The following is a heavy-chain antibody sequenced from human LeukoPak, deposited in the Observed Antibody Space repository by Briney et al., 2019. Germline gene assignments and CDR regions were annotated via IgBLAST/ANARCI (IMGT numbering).Heavy chain of an antibody. CDR3: AGSNDFWSGFFDY. D-gene: IGHD3-3*01. J-gene: IGHJ4*02. V-gene: IGHV4-34*01. CDR2: INPSGST. CDR1: GGSFSGYH. Sequence: SETLSLTCAVYGGSFSGYHWTWIRQSPGKGLEWIGDINPSGSTYYNPSLKSRLTISVDTSKNQFSLKLSSVTAADTAVYYCAGSNDFWSGFFDYWGQGTLVTVSS.